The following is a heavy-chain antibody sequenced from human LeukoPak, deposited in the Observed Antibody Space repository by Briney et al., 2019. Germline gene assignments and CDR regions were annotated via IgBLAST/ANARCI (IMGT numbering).Heavy chain of an antibody. J-gene: IGHJ4*02. V-gene: IGHV1-69*04. CDR2: IIPILGMA. Sequence: GASVKVSCKASGYTFTSYAMNWVRQAPGQGLEWMGRIIPILGMANYAQKFQGRVTITADKSTSTAYMELSNLRSEDTAVYYCVRVEDYNSDYWGQGTLVTVSS. CDR1: GYTFTSYA. D-gene: IGHD5-24*01. CDR3: VRVEDYNSDY.